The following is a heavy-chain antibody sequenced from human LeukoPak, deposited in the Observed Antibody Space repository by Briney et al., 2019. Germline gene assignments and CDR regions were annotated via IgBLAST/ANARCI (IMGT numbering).Heavy chain of an antibody. CDR1: GGSISGYH. V-gene: IGHV4-59*08. J-gene: IGHJ5*02. CDR3: ARKTYCSGGRCYGENWFDP. CDR2: IFYTGNT. D-gene: IGHD2-15*01. Sequence: SETLSLTCTVTGGSISGYHWNWIRQSPGKGLEWISNIFYTGNTDYNPSLKSRGTISINTTKNEISLILRSVTAADTAVYYCARKTYCSGGRCYGENWFDPWGQGILVTVSS.